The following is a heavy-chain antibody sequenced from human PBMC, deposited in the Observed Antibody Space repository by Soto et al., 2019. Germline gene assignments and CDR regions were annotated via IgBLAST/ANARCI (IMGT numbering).Heavy chain of an antibody. CDR3: ARAIAVHFDY. Sequence: SQTLSLTCAISGDSVSDYRVTWNWIRQSPSRGLEWLGRTYYRSSWNTDYAISVKSRLTISPDTSRNQFSLQLNSVTPEDTAVYYCARAIAVHFDYWGQGTLVTVSS. D-gene: IGHD6-6*01. CDR1: GDSVSDYRVT. V-gene: IGHV6-1*01. J-gene: IGHJ4*02. CDR2: TYYRSSWNT.